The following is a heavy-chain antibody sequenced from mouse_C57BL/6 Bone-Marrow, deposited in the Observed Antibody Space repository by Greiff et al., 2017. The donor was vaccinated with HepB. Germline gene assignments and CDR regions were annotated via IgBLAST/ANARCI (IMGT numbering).Heavy chain of an antibody. D-gene: IGHD1-1*01. CDR1: GFTFSDYG. Sequence: EVKVVESGGGLVKPGGSLKLSCAASGFTFSDYGMHWVRQAPEKGLEWVAYISSGSSTIYYADTVKGRFTISRDNAKNTLFLQMTSLRSEDTAMYYCARGSYYYGSSDDWYFDVWGTGTTVTVAS. CDR2: ISSGSSTI. J-gene: IGHJ1*03. CDR3: ARGSYYYGSSDDWYFDV. V-gene: IGHV5-17*01.